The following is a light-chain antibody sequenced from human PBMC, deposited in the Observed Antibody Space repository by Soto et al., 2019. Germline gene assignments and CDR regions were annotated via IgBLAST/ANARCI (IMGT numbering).Light chain of an antibody. CDR2: GAS. CDR1: QSVSSN. CDR3: QQYADWPPLT. V-gene: IGKV3-15*01. J-gene: IGKJ4*01. Sequence: EMVMTQSPATLSVSPGDRATLSCRASQSVSSNLAWYQQKPGQAPRLVIYGASTRATAIPARFSGSGSGTEFTLTISSLQSEDFAVYYCQQYADWPPLTFGGGTKVEIK.